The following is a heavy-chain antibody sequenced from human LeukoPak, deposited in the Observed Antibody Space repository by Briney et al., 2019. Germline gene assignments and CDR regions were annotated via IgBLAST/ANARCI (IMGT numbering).Heavy chain of an antibody. CDR3: ARVISGYNSNWFDP. Sequence: SVKVSCKACGGTFSSYAISWVRQAPGQGLEWMGGIIPIFGTANYAQKFQGRVTITTDKSTSTAYMELSSLRSEDTAVYYCARVISGYNSNWFDPWGQGTLVTVSS. CDR1: GGTFSSYA. J-gene: IGHJ5*02. V-gene: IGHV1-69*05. CDR2: IIPIFGTA. D-gene: IGHD5-12*01.